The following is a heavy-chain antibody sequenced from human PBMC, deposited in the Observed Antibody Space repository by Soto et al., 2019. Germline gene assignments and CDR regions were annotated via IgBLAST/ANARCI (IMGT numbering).Heavy chain of an antibody. CDR1: GFTFSNAW. D-gene: IGHD2-15*01. V-gene: IGHV3-15*07. CDR3: TTEGCSGGSCYHSYYGMDV. Sequence: GGSLRLSCAASGFTFSNAWMNWVRQAPGKGLEWVGRIKSKTDGGTTDYAAPVKGRFTISRDDSKNTLYLQMNSLKTEDTAVYYCTTEGCSGGSCYHSYYGMDVWGQGTTVTVSS. J-gene: IGHJ6*02. CDR2: IKSKTDGGTT.